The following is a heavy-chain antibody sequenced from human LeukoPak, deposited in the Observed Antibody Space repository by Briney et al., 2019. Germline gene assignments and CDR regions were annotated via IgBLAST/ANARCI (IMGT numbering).Heavy chain of an antibody. V-gene: IGHV3-30*03. CDR3: ARDRAWNYFDY. D-gene: IGHD3-3*01. CDR2: ISNDGSRK. Sequence: PGGSLRLSCAPYGFTFSRHGMHWVRQAPGKGLEWVAIISNDGSRKYYANSVEGRFTISRDNSRNTLYLQMDSLRAEDTAVYYCARDRAWNYFDYWGQGTLVTVSS. CDR1: GFTFSRHG. J-gene: IGHJ4*02.